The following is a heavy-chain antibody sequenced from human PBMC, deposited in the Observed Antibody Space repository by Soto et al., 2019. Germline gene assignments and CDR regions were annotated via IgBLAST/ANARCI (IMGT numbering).Heavy chain of an antibody. CDR3: ARDWGRRDWCTGFYS. CDR2: IAHNGFSQ. V-gene: IGHV3-30*03. J-gene: IGHJ5*01. D-gene: IGHD2-8*01. Sequence: QVQLLDSGGGVVQPGTSLRLSCVVSGFTLSNTGVHWVRKAPGKGLEWVARIAHNGFSQFYLDSVQGRVTIFRDNSKNTVYLQMHRLGRGNASVYDCARDWGRRDWCTGFYSWCHGTLVTVSS. CDR1: GFTLSNTG.